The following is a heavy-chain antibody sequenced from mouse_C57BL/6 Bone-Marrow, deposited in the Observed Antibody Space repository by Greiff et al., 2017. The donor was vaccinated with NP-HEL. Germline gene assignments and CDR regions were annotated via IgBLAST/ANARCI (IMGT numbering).Heavy chain of an antibody. Sequence: QVQLQQSGAELARPGASVKLSCKASGYTFTSYGISWVKQRTGQGLEWIGEIYPRSGNTYYNEKFKGKATLTADKSSSPAYMELRSLTSEDSAVYFCARNPHYYGSSPFDYWGQGTTLTVSS. CDR1: GYTFTSYG. D-gene: IGHD1-1*01. CDR3: ARNPHYYGSSPFDY. CDR2: IYPRSGNT. J-gene: IGHJ2*01. V-gene: IGHV1-81*01.